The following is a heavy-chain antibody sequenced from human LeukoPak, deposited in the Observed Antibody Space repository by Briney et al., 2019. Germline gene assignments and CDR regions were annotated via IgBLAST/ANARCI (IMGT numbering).Heavy chain of an antibody. D-gene: IGHD1-26*01. CDR1: GFTFSSYS. Sequence: GGSLRLSCAASGFTFSSYSMNWVRQAPGKGLEWVSYISSSSSTIYYADSVKGRFTISRDNAKNSLYLQMNSLRDEDTAVYYCAGPPYSGSYFGAFDIWGQGTMVTVSS. V-gene: IGHV3-48*02. J-gene: IGHJ3*02. CDR3: AGPPYSGSYFGAFDI. CDR2: ISSSSSTI.